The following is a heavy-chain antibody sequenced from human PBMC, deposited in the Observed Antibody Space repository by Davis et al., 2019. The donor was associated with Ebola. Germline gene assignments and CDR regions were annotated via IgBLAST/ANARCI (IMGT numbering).Heavy chain of an antibody. D-gene: IGHD5-24*01. V-gene: IGHV3-15*01. CDR3: TTDLSDGYKEIDAFDI. J-gene: IGHJ3*02. Sequence: PGGSLRLSCAASGFTFSNAWMSWVRQAPGKGLEWVGRIKSKTDGGTTDYAAPVKGRFTISRDDSKNTLYLQMNSLKTEDTAVYYCTTDLSDGYKEIDAFDIWGQGTMVTVSS. CDR1: GFTFSNAW. CDR2: IKSKTDGGTT.